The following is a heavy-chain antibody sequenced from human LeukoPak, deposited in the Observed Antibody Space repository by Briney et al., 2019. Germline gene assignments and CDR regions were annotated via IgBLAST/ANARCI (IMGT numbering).Heavy chain of an antibody. V-gene: IGHV3-21*01. CDR3: ARELGSPNDY. J-gene: IGHJ4*02. CDR2: ISSSSSYI. D-gene: IGHD2-15*01. Sequence: PGGSLRLSCAASGFTFNAYAMSWVRQAPGKGLEWVSSISSSSSYIYYADSVKGRFTISRDNAKNSLYLQMNSLRAEDTAVYYCARELGSPNDYWGQGTLVTVSS. CDR1: GFTFNAYA.